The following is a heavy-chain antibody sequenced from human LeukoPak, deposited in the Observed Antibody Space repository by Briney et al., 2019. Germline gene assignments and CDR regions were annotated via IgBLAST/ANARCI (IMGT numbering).Heavy chain of an antibody. V-gene: IGHV5-51*01. CDR2: IYPGDSGT. D-gene: IGHD2-21*01. Sequence: GESLNLSWKCSGYSFTSYWMGWVRQMPGKGLEWMGIIYPGDSGTRYRPSFQGQYTVSADKSISIGYLQWSRLEAQDPVMYRWGRQGDTTSVVFSTWGERAPVTVSS. CDR1: GYSFTSYW. CDR3: GRQGDTTSVVFST. J-gene: IGHJ5*02.